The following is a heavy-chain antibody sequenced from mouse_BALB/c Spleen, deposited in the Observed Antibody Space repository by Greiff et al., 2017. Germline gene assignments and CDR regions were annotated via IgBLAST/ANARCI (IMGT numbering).Heavy chain of an antibody. D-gene: IGHD2-2*01. CDR1: GYTFTDYW. J-gene: IGHJ3*01. Sequence: VQLQQPGAELVMPGASVKMSCKASGYTFTDYWMHWVKQRPGQGLEWIGAIDTSDSYTSYNQKFKGKATLTVDESSSTAYMQLSSLTSEDSAVYYCASYGSFAYWGQGTLVTVSA. CDR3: ASYGSFAY. V-gene: IGHV1-69*01. CDR2: IDTSDSYT.